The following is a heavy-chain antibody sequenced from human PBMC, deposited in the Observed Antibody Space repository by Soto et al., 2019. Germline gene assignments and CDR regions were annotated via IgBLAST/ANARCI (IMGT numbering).Heavy chain of an antibody. D-gene: IGHD6-6*01. CDR1: GGTFSSYA. V-gene: IGHV1-69*12. J-gene: IGHJ6*02. CDR3: AMPQSIQGSYSGMAV. CDR2: IIAIFGTA. Sequence: QVQLVQSGAEVKKPGSSVKVSCKASGGTFSSYAISWVRQAPGQGLEWMGGIIAIFGTADYAQKFQGRVTITADETTRTAYMELSSLRSEDTAVYYWAMPQSIQGSYSGMAVWGQGTTVTVSS.